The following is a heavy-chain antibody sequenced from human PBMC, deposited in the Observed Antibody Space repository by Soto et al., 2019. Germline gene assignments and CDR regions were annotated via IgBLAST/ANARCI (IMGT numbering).Heavy chain of an antibody. CDR3: ARDGRADNYGDYVDY. CDR1: GYTFTSYG. D-gene: IGHD4-17*01. Sequence: ASVKVSCKASGYTFTSYGISWVRQAPGQGLEWMGWISAYNGNTNYAQKLQGRVTMTRDTSASTAYMELTGLRSEDTAMYYCARDGRADNYGDYVDYWGQGTLVTVSS. CDR2: ISAYNGNT. J-gene: IGHJ4*02. V-gene: IGHV1-18*01.